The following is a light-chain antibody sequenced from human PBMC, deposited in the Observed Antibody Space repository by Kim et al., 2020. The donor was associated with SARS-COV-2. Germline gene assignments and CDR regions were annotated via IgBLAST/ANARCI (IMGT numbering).Light chain of an antibody. V-gene: IGLV9-49*01. CDR2: VGTGGIVG. CDR1: SGYSNYK. J-gene: IGLJ3*02. Sequence: TLSSGYSNYKVAWYQQGPGKGPRFVMRVGTGGIVGSKGDGIPDRFSVLGSGLNRYLTIKNIQEEDESDYHCGADHGSGSNFVSWVFGGGTQLTVL. CDR3: GADHGSGSNFVSWV.